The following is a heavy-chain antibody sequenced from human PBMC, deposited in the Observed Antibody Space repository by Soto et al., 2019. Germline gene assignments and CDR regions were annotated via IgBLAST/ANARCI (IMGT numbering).Heavy chain of an antibody. CDR1: LFPGSSYG. CDR3: ARDALDYGSGSDYGREYYYYYGMDV. D-gene: IGHD3-10*01. J-gene: IGHJ6*02. V-gene: IGHV3-33*01. Sequence: SLRLSCAASLFPGSSYGMHWFRQAPGKGLAWVAVIWYDGSNKYYADSVKGRFTISRDNSKNTLYLQMNSLRAEDTAVYYGARDALDYGSGSDYGREYYYYYGMDVCGQGTTGTAP. CDR2: IWYDGSNK.